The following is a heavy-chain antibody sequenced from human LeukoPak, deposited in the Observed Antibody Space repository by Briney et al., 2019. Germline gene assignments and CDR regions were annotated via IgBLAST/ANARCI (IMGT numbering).Heavy chain of an antibody. CDR2: TYHSGST. CDR1: GYSISSGYY. J-gene: IGHJ4*02. D-gene: IGHD2-15*01. CDR3: ARDSLVVVATIDY. V-gene: IGHV4-38-2*02. Sequence: SETLSLTCTVSGYSISSGYYWGWIRQPPGKGLEWIGSTYHSGSTYYNPSLKSRVTISVDTSKNQFSLKLSSVTAADTAVYYCARDSLVVVATIDYWGQGTLVTVSS.